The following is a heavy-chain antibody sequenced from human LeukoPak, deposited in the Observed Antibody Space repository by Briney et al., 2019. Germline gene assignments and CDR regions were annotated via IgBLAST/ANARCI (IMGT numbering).Heavy chain of an antibody. CDR1: GLTVSRSY. D-gene: IGHD2/OR15-2a*01. J-gene: IGHJ3*02. Sequence: SGGSLRLSCAASGLTVSRSYMSWVRQAPGEGLEWVSIIYNDGSTYYADSMKGRFTISRDNSKNTLYLQVNSLRAEDTAMYYCARNILFAFDIWGQGTMVTVSS. CDR3: ARNILFAFDI. CDR2: IYNDGST. V-gene: IGHV3-53*01.